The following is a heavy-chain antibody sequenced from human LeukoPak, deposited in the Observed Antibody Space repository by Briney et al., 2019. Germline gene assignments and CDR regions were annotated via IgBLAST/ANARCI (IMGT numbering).Heavy chain of an antibody. D-gene: IGHD2-15*01. CDR1: GFTFSSYG. V-gene: IGHV3-33*01. CDR2: IWYDGSNK. Sequence: PGTSLSLSCAASGFTFSSYGMHWVRQAPGKGLEWVAVIWYDGSNKYYADSVKGRFTISRDTPKNTLYLQMNSLRAEDTAVYYCARDRSVRYFDYWGQGALVTVSS. J-gene: IGHJ4*02. CDR3: ARDRSVRYFDY.